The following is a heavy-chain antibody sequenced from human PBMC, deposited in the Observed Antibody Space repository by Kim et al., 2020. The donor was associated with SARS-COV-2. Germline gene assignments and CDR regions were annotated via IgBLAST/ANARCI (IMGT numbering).Heavy chain of an antibody. Sequence: SETLSLTCTVSGGSISSSSYYWGWIRQPPGKGLEWIGSIYYSGSTYYNPSLKSRVTISVDTSKNQFSLKLSSVTAADTAVYYCARIGDDYYGSGSYWANPPNWFDPWGQGTLVTVSS. V-gene: IGHV4-39*01. CDR3: ARIGDDYYGSGSYWANPPNWFDP. J-gene: IGHJ5*02. D-gene: IGHD3-10*01. CDR1: GGSISSSSYY. CDR2: IYYSGST.